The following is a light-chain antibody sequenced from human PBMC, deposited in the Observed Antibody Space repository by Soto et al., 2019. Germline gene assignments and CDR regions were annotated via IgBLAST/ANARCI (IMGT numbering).Light chain of an antibody. CDR3: SSYTSSSIYV. V-gene: IGLV2-14*01. CDR2: EVS. J-gene: IGLJ1*01. Sequence: QSALTQPASVSGSPGQSITISCTGTSSDVGGYKYVSWYQQHPGKAPKLMIYEVSYRPSGVANRFSGSKSGNTASLTISGLQAEDEADYYCSSYTSSSIYVFGTGTKVTVL. CDR1: SSDVGGYKY.